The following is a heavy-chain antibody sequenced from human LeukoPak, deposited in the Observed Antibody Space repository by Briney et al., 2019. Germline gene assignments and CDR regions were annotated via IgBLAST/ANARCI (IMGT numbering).Heavy chain of an antibody. CDR2: INPNSGGT. J-gene: IGHJ3*02. D-gene: IGHD2-21*02. CDR3: AREGVVTAPDAFDI. CDR1: GYTFTSYY. Sequence: ASVKVSCKASGYTFTSYYMHWVRQAPGQGLEWMGWINPNSGGTNYAQKFQGRVTMTRDTSISTAYMELSRLRSDDTAVYYCAREGVVTAPDAFDIWGQGTMVTVSS. V-gene: IGHV1-2*02.